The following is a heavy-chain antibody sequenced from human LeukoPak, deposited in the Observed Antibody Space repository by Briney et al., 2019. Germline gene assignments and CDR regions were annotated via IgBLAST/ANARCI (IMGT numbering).Heavy chain of an antibody. J-gene: IGHJ4*02. CDR1: GFTFSAYW. CDR3: ARDGPYGDYSYSE. D-gene: IGHD4-17*01. V-gene: IGHV3-74*03. CDR2: IHKDGKNP. Sequence: GGSLRLSCAASGFTFSAYWMQWVRQAPGKGPVWVSRIHKDGKNPKYADSVEGRFTISRDNSKNTLYLQMNSLRAEDTAVYFCARDGPYGDYSYSEWGQGTLVTASS.